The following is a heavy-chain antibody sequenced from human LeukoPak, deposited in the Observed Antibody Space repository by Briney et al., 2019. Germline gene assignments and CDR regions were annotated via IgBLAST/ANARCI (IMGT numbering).Heavy chain of an antibody. CDR1: GYTLTELS. D-gene: IGHD2-15*01. V-gene: IGHV1-24*01. CDR2: FDPEDGET. Sequence: ASVKVSCKVSGYTLTELSMHWVRQAPGKGLEWMGGFDPEDGETIYAQKFQGRVTMTEDTSTDTAYMELSSLRSDDTAVYYCVRDRTDTSANAYDVWGQGTMVTVSS. CDR3: VRDRTDTSANAYDV. J-gene: IGHJ3*01.